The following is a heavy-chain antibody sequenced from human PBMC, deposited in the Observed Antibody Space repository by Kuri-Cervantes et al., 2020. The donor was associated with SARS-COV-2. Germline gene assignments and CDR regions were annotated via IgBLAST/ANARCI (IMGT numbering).Heavy chain of an antibody. CDR1: GFSFSSYS. D-gene: IGHD6-19*01. Sequence: GESLKISCSASGFSFSSYSMNWVRQAPGKGLEWVSSISSSSSYIYYADSVKGRFTISRDNAKNSLYLQVNSLRAEDTAVYYCARESSGPFDYWGQGTLVTVSS. CDR2: ISSSSSYI. J-gene: IGHJ4*02. CDR3: ARESSGPFDY. V-gene: IGHV3-21*01.